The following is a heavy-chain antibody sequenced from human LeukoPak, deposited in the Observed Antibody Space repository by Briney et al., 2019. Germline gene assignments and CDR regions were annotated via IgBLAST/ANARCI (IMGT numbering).Heavy chain of an antibody. Sequence: SETLSLTCTVSGGSISNYYWNWIRQPAGKGLERIGHIYASGSTNYNPSLKSRVTMSVDTSKNQFSLKLSSVTAADTAVYYCARDRVNYYDSSPFDYWGQGSLVTVSS. D-gene: IGHD3-22*01. CDR3: ARDRVNYYDSSPFDY. J-gene: IGHJ4*02. CDR1: GGSISNYY. V-gene: IGHV4-4*07. CDR2: IYASGST.